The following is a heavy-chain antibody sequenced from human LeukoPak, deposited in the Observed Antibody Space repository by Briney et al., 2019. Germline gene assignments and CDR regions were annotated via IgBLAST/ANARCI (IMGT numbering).Heavy chain of an antibody. CDR3: ARALDYGDYGKDDAFDI. J-gene: IGHJ3*02. CDR1: GGSISSYY. CDR2: IYYSGST. Sequence: SETLSLTCTVSGGSISSYYWSWIRQPPGKGLEWIGYIYYSGSTNYNPSLKSRVTISVDTTKNQFSLKLSSVTAADTAVYYCARALDYGDYGKDDAFDIWGQGTTVTVSS. V-gene: IGHV4-59*01. D-gene: IGHD4-17*01.